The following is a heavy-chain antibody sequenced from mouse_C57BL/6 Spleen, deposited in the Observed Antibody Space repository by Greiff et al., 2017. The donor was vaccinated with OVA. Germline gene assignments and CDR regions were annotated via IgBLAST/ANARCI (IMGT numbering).Heavy chain of an antibody. V-gene: IGHV3-6*01. D-gene: IGHD1-1*01. CDR2: ISYDGSN. CDR3: ARDYGSERAWFAY. CDR1: GYSITSGYY. Sequence: ESGPGLVKPSQSLSLTCSVTGYSITSGYYWNWIRQFPGNKLEWMGYISYDGSNNYNPSLKNRISITRDTSKNQFFLKLNSVTTEDTATYYCARDYGSERAWFAYWGQGTLVTVSA. J-gene: IGHJ3*01.